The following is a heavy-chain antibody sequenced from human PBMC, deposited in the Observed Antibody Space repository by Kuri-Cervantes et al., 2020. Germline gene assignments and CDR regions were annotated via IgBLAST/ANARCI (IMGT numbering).Heavy chain of an antibody. V-gene: IGHV1-3*01. J-gene: IGHJ5*02. D-gene: IGHD2-2*01. CDR1: GYTFTSYA. Sequence: ASVKVSYKASGYTFTSYAMHWVRQAPGQRLEWMGWINAGNGNTKYSQKFQGRVTMTRDTSTSTVYMELSSLRSEDTAVYYCARGVVPAAIWMAWFDPWGQGTLVTVSS. CDR2: INAGNGNT. CDR3: ARGVVPAAIWMAWFDP.